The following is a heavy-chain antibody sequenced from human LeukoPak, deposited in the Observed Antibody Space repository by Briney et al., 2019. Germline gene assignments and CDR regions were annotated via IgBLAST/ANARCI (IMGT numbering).Heavy chain of an antibody. Sequence: GGSLRLSCAASGFTFSSYWMHWVRQAPGKGRVWVSRISSDGSTTRYADSVKGRFTVSRDNAKNTLFLQMNSLRAEDTAVYYCARDNNWNYPDYWGQGTLVTVSS. D-gene: IGHD1-7*01. CDR2: ISSDGSTT. CDR3: ARDNNWNYPDY. J-gene: IGHJ4*02. V-gene: IGHV3-74*01. CDR1: GFTFSSYW.